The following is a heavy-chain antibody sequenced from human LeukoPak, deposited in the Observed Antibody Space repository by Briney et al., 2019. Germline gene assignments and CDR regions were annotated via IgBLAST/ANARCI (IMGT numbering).Heavy chain of an antibody. D-gene: IGHD1-26*01. CDR3: ARDRVGATDYFDY. CDR2: VHNDGDTK. CDR1: GFTFSSYY. J-gene: IGHJ4*02. Sequence: GGSLRLSCAASGFTFSSYYMHWVRQAPGKCLEWVAVVHNDGDTKYFGDSVKGRFTISRDNSKNTLCLQMNSLRAEDTAVYYCARDRVGATDYFDYWGQGTLVTVSS. V-gene: IGHV3-30*02.